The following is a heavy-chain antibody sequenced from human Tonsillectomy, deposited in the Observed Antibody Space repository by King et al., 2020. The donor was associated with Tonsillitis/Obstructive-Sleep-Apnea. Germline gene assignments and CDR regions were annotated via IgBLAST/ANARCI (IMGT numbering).Heavy chain of an antibody. CDR1: GYRFTIYL. J-gene: IGHJ6*04. Sequence: QLVPSVSAVNTPGASLRISFNGSGYRFTIYLLSLLRPMPGTGLEWMGTIDPSDSYTNYSPSFQGHVTLSADKSITPAYLQWSSLKASDTALSDWARRDGAGTCTHAEDDGRDVGGKGTTGT. D-gene: IGHD3-10*01. CDR3: ARRDGAGTCTHAEDDGRDV. V-gene: IGHV5-10-1*03. CDR2: IDPSDSYT.